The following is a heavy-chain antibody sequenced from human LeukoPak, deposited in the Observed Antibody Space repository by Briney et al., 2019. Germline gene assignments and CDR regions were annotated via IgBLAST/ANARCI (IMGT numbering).Heavy chain of an antibody. CDR1: GGSFSGYY. CDR3: AKGLDAFDI. V-gene: IGHV4-34*01. J-gene: IGHJ3*02. CDR2: INHSGST. Sequence: SETLSLTCAVYGGSFSGYYWSWIRQPPGKGLEWIGEINHSGSTNYNPSLKSRVTISVDTSRNQFSLKLSSVTAADTAVYYCAKGLDAFDIWGQGTMVTVSS.